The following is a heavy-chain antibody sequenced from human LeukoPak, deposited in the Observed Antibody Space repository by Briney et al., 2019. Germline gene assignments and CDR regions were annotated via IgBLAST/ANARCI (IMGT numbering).Heavy chain of an antibody. Sequence: GGSLRLSCEASGFSFSTYSMNWVRQAPEKGLEFVSGIYENGGTTYYADSVKGRFSISRDNSKNTLYLQMDSLRGEDTAVYYCAKDFRIGYSAHFDYWGQGALVTVSS. D-gene: IGHD2-21*01. CDR3: AKDFRIGYSAHFDY. CDR1: GFSFSTYS. CDR2: IYENGGTT. V-gene: IGHV3-23*01. J-gene: IGHJ4*02.